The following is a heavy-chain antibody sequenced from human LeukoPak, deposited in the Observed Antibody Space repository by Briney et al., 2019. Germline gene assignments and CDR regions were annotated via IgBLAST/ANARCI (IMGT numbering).Heavy chain of an antibody. CDR2: ISSSGSPI. J-gene: IGHJ4*02. CDR3: ARDLRESGFDY. V-gene: IGHV3-48*03. Sequence: PGGSLRLSCAASGFTFSSYEMNWVRQAPGKGLEWVSYISSSGSPIYCADSVKGRFTISRDNAKNSLYLLMNSLRDEDTAVYYCARDLRESGFDYWGQGTLVTVSS. D-gene: IGHD1-26*01. CDR1: GFTFSSYE.